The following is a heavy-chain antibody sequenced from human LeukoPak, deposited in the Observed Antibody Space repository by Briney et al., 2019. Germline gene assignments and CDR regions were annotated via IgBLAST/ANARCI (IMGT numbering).Heavy chain of an antibody. J-gene: IGHJ4*02. D-gene: IGHD3-22*01. CDR2: IYSGGST. CDR3: ARGYYYDGSGYYFDN. CDR1: GFTVSSNY. Sequence: GGSLRLSCAASGFTVSSNYMSWVRQAPGKGPEWVSVIYSGGSTYYADSVKGRFTISRDNSKNTLYLQMNSLRAEDTAVYYCARGYYYDGSGYYFDNWGQGTLVTVSS. V-gene: IGHV3-53*01.